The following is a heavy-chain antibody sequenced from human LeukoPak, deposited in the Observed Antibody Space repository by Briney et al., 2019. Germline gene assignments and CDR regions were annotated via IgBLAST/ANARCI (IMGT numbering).Heavy chain of an antibody. J-gene: IGHJ4*02. D-gene: IGHD3-22*01. Sequence: GGSLRLSCAASGFTFSSYEMNWVRQAPGKGLEWVSYISSSGSTIYYADSVKGRFTISRDNAKNSLYLQMNSLRAEDTAVYYCASPLPKPHYYYDSSGLDYWGQGTLVTVSS. CDR3: ASPLPKPHYYYDSSGLDY. V-gene: IGHV3-48*03. CDR2: ISSSGSTI. CDR1: GFTFSSYE.